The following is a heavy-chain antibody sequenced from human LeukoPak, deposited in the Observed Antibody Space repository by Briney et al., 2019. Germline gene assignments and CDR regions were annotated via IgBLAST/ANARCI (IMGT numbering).Heavy chain of an antibody. CDR1: RGSISGSIRSYY. D-gene: IGHD5-12*01. Sequence: SETLSLTRTVSRGSISGSIRSYYWSWLRQPPGKGLEWIGYISSSGSVNDNPSLRSRVTISVDTSKNQFFLNLSSVSAADTAVYYCARIPLGYSGAYYFDYWGQGTLVTVSP. CDR2: ISSSGSV. CDR3: ARIPLGYSGAYYFDY. J-gene: IGHJ4*02. V-gene: IGHV4-4*09.